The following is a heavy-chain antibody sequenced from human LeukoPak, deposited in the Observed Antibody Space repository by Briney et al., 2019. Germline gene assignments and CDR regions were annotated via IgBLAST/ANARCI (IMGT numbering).Heavy chain of an antibody. CDR1: GGSFSGYY. Sequence: SETLSLTCAVYGGSFSGYYWSWIRQPPGKGLEWIGEINHSGSTNYNPSLKSRVTISVDTSKNQFSLKLSSVTAADTAVYYCARSELSKVVHFDYWGQGTLVTVSS. V-gene: IGHV4-34*01. J-gene: IGHJ4*02. CDR2: INHSGST. D-gene: IGHD2-15*01. CDR3: ARSELSKVVHFDY.